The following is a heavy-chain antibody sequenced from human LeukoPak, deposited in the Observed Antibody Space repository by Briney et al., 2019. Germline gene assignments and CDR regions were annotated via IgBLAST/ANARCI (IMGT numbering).Heavy chain of an antibody. Sequence: GASVKVSCKASGYTFTSYDINWVRQATGQGLEWMGWMNPNSGNTGYAQKFQGRVTMTRNTSISTAYMELSSLRSEDTAVYYCASSGITMVRGVIITFDYWGQGTLVTVSS. J-gene: IGHJ4*02. CDR3: ASSGITMVRGVIITFDY. D-gene: IGHD3-10*01. CDR2: MNPNSGNT. CDR1: GYTFTSYD. V-gene: IGHV1-8*01.